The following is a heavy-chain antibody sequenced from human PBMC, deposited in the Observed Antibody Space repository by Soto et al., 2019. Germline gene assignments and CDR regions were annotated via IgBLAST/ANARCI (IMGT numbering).Heavy chain of an antibody. CDR2: ISGSGGST. D-gene: IGHD2-2*01. Sequence: GGSLRLSCAASGFTFSSYAMSWVRQAPGKGLEWVSAISGSGGSTYYADSVKGRFTISRDNSKNTLYLQMNSLRAEDMAVYYCAKEYCSSTSCYGRRLYYFDYWGQGTLVTVSS. V-gene: IGHV3-23*01. CDR1: GFTFSSYA. CDR3: AKEYCSSTSCYGRRLYYFDY. J-gene: IGHJ4*02.